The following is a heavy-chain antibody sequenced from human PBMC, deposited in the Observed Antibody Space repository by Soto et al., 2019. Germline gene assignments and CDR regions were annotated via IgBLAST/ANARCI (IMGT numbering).Heavy chain of an antibody. CDR1: GGSVSSGSYY. Sequence: SETLSLTCTVSGGSVSSGSYYWSWIRQPPGKGLEWIGYIYYSGSTNYNPSLKSRVTISRDNSKNTLYLQMNSLRAEDTAVYYCAKDQAVAVYWFDPWGQGTLVTVSS. J-gene: IGHJ5*02. V-gene: IGHV4-61*01. D-gene: IGHD6-19*01. CDR3: AKDQAVAVYWFDP. CDR2: IYYSGST.